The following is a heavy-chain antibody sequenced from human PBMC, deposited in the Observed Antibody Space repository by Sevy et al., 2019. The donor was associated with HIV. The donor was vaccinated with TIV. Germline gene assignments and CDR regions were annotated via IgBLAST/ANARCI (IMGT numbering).Heavy chain of an antibody. CDR2: IKQDGSEK. J-gene: IGHJ4*02. Sequence: GGSLRLSCAASGFTFSSYWMSWVHQAPGKGLEWVANIKQDGSEKYYVDSVKGRFTISRDNAKNSLYLQMNSLRAEDTAVYYCARERAWPGGPGIVVITKWGTDYWGQGTLVTVSS. CDR1: GFTFSSYW. CDR3: ARERAWPGGPGIVVITKWGTDY. D-gene: IGHD3-22*01. V-gene: IGHV3-7*01.